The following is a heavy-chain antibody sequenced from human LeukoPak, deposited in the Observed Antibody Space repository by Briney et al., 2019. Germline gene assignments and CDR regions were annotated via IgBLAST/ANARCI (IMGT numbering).Heavy chain of an antibody. CDR3: ARGSEWELLDY. Sequence: KXLXWVSRINSDGSSTSYADSVKGRFTISRDNAKNTLYLQMNSLRAEDTAVYYCARGSEWELLDYWGQGTLVTVSS. J-gene: IGHJ4*02. CDR2: INSDGSST. V-gene: IGHV3-74*01. D-gene: IGHD1-26*01.